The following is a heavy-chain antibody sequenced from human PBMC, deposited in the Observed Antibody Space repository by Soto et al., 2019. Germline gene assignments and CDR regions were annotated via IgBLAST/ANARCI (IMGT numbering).Heavy chain of an antibody. CDR3: ARDIPGYCTTTVCYSYFDY. Sequence: EVQLVESGGGLVQPGGSLRLSCAVSGFTFTSYSMSCVHQAPGEGLEWVANIQQDGSEKYYVDSVKGRFTISRDNSKNALYLQMNSLRAEDTAVYYCARDIPGYCTTTVCYSYFDYWGEGTLVTVSS. J-gene: IGHJ4*02. CDR1: GFTFTSYS. CDR2: IQQDGSEK. V-gene: IGHV3-7*03. D-gene: IGHD2-2*02.